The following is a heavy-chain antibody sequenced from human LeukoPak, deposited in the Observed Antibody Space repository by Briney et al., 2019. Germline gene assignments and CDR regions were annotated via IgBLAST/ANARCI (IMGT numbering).Heavy chain of an antibody. Sequence: GGSLRLSCAASTFTFRNYWMSWVRQAPGKGLEWVANIRHDGSEKYYVDSVKGRFTISRDNAKNSLYLQMNSLRAEDTAVYYCARYCSSTSCNDAFDMWGQGTMVTVSS. D-gene: IGHD2-2*01. V-gene: IGHV3-7*01. J-gene: IGHJ3*02. CDR2: IRHDGSEK. CDR3: ARYCSSTSCNDAFDM. CDR1: TFTFRNYW.